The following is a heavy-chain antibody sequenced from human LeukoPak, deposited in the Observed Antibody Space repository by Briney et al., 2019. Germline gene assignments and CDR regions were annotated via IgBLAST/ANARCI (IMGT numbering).Heavy chain of an antibody. V-gene: IGHV4-59*08. CDR3: ARRYPKGNWFDS. Sequence: SETLSLTCTVSGGSISSYYWSWIRQPPGKGLEWIGYIYYSGSTSYNPSLKSRVTISVDTSKNQFSLKLSSVTAADTAVYYCARRYPKGNWFDSWGQGTLVTVSS. D-gene: IGHD5-18*01. CDR1: GGSISSYY. CDR2: IYYSGST. J-gene: IGHJ5*01.